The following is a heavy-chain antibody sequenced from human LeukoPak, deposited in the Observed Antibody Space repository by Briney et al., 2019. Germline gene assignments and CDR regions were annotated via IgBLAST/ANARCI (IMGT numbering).Heavy chain of an antibody. J-gene: IGHJ3*02. V-gene: IGHV3-30*03. CDR1: GFTFSSYG. CDR3: ARDGAYYYDSSGYYYGVRAFDI. CDR2: ISYDGSNK. Sequence: GGSLRLSCAASGFTFSSYGMHWVRQAPGKGLEWVAVISYDGSNKYYADSVKGRFTISRDNAKNSLYLQMNSLRAEDTAVYYCARDGAYYYDSSGYYYGVRAFDIWGQGTMVTVSS. D-gene: IGHD3-22*01.